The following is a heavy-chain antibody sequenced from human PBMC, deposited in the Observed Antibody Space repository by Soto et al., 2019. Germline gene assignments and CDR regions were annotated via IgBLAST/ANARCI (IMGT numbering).Heavy chain of an antibody. CDR3: ARVTITMVRGAIDP. Sequence: PSETLSLTCAVSGGSISSSNWWSWARQPPGKGLEWIGEIYHSGSTNYNPSLKSRVTISVDKSKNQFSLKLSSVTAADTAVYYCARVTITMVRGAIDPWGQGTLVTVSS. CDR2: IYHSGST. V-gene: IGHV4-4*02. D-gene: IGHD3-10*01. CDR1: GGSISSSNW. J-gene: IGHJ5*02.